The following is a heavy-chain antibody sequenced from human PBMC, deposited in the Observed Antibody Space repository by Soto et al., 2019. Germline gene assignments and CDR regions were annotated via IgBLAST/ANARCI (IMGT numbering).Heavy chain of an antibody. CDR2: IHYSGGS. CDR1: GYAISRGGYY. D-gene: IGHD6-13*01. V-gene: IGHV4-31*03. CDR3: ASDAGSLTWNFDL. Sequence: QVQLQESGPGRVRPSQPLSLICIVSGYAISRGGYYWSWLRQVPGKGLEWIGSIHYSGGSCYNPSLESRVAISVDPSKNQIFLSLIIVTAADTAMFYCASDAGSLTWNFDLWGGGTQVSVSS. J-gene: IGHJ2*01.